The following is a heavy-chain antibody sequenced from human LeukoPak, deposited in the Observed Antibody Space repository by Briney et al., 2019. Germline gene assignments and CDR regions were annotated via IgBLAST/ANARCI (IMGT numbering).Heavy chain of an antibody. Sequence: GGSLTLSCAASGFTFSSYRMNWVRQAPGKGLEWVSCISSSSSYIYYADSVKGRFTISRDTAKNLLYLQMNSLRAEDTAVYYCARDLSSGIGNYFDYWGQGTLVTVSS. CDR3: ARDLSSGIGNYFDY. J-gene: IGHJ4*02. CDR1: GFTFSSYR. V-gene: IGHV3-21*01. CDR2: ISSSSSYI. D-gene: IGHD3-22*01.